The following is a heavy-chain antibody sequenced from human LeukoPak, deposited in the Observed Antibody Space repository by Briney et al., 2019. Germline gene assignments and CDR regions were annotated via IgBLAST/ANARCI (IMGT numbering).Heavy chain of an antibody. J-gene: IGHJ5*02. CDR1: GGTFSSYA. CDR2: IIPILGIA. Sequence: SVKVSCKASGGTFSSYAISWVRQAPGQGLEWMGRIIPILGIANYAQKFQGRVTITADKSTSTAYMELSSLRSEDTAVYYCASSSSWYNWFDPWGQGNLVTVSS. D-gene: IGHD6-13*01. CDR3: ASSSSWYNWFDP. V-gene: IGHV1-69*04.